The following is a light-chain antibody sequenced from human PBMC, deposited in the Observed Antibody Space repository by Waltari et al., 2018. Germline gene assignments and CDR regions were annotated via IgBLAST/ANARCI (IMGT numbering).Light chain of an antibody. J-gene: IGLJ3*02. CDR1: TGPVASGHY. Sequence: QTVVTQEPSLTVSPGGTVTLTCTSSTGPVASGHYPSWFQQMPGQAPRALIFSSTIKYSWTPSRFSGSLLGGKAALTLSSVQPEDEGYYYCLLHFGGDQLVFGGGTRLTVL. V-gene: IGLV7-43*01. CDR2: SST. CDR3: LLHFGGDQLV.